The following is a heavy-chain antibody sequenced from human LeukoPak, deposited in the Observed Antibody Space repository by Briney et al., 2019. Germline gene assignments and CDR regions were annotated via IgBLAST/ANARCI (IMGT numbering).Heavy chain of an antibody. CDR1: RHTFTTYF. D-gene: IGHD6-13*01. V-gene: IGHV1-2*02. CDR3: ARGGYCTTSSCYN. J-gene: IGHJ4*02. Sequence: ASVKVSCKIPRHTFTTYFIYWVRQAPGQGLEWMGWINPSTGGTNSTQEFQGRITMTRDTSTSTAYMELSSLRSDNTAVYYCARGGYCTTSSCYNWGQGTLATVSS. CDR2: INPSTGGT.